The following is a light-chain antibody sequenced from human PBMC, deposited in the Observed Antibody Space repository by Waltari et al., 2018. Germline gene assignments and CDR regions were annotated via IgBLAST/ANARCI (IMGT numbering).Light chain of an antibody. CDR1: QSVSRN. CDR2: GAS. V-gene: IGKV3-15*01. Sequence: EILMTQSPATLSVSPGERASLSCSASQSVSRNLAWYQQKPGQAPRLLIYGASTRATGIPARFSGSGSGTEFTLTISSLQSEDFAVYYCQQYNNWPPFTFGPGTKVDIK. CDR3: QQYNNWPPFT. J-gene: IGKJ3*01.